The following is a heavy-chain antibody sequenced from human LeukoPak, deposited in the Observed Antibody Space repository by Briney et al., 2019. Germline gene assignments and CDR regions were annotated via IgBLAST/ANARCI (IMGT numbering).Heavy chain of an antibody. CDR3: ARVTSEYDSSAHWFDP. CDR2: INHSGST. Sequence: SETLSLTCAVYGGSFSGYYWSWIRQPPGKGLEWIGEINHSGSTNYNPSLTSRVTISVDTSKNQFSLKLSSVTAADTAVYYCARVTSEYDSSAHWFDPWGQGTLVTVSS. J-gene: IGHJ5*02. D-gene: IGHD3-22*01. V-gene: IGHV4-34*01. CDR1: GGSFSGYY.